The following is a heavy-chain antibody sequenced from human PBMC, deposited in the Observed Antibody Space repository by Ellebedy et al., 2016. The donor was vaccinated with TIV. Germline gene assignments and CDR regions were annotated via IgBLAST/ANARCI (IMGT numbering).Heavy chain of an antibody. CDR3: ANGIAAASFGP. D-gene: IGHD6-13*01. J-gene: IGHJ5*02. CDR1: GYTFTSYG. CDR2: ISAYNGNT. Sequence: AASVKVSCKASGYTFTSYGISWVRQAPGQGLEWMGWISAYNGNTNYAQKLQGRVTMTTDTSTSTAYMELSSLRSEDTAVYYCANGIAAASFGPWGQGTLVTVSS. V-gene: IGHV1-18*04.